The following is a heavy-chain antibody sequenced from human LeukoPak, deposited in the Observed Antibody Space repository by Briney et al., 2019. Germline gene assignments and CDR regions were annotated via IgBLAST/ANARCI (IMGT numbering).Heavy chain of an antibody. CDR2: INAGNGNT. V-gene: IGHV1-3*01. CDR1: GYTFTSYA. Sequence: ASVKVSCKASGYTFTSYAIHWVRQAPGQRLEWMGWINAGNGNTKYSQKFQGRVTITRDTSASTAYMELSSLRSEDTAVYYCATMYSGSFPSDYWGQGTLVTVSS. D-gene: IGHD1-26*01. CDR3: ATMYSGSFPSDY. J-gene: IGHJ4*02.